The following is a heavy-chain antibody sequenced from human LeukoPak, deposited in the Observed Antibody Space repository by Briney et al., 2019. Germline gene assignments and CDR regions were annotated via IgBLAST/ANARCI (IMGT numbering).Heavy chain of an antibody. V-gene: IGHV3-21*01. CDR1: GFTFSNFG. Sequence: GGSLRLSCAASGFTFSNFGINWVRQAPGKGLEWVSSISSSSSYISYADSVKGRFTISRDNAKNSLDLQMNSLRAEDTAVYYCAIDRYSSGWYAFDYWGQGTLVTVSS. J-gene: IGHJ4*02. CDR3: AIDRYSSGWYAFDY. D-gene: IGHD6-19*01. CDR2: ISSSSSYI.